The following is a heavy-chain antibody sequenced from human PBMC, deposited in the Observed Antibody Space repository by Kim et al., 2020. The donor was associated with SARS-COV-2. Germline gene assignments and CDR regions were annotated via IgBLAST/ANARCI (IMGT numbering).Heavy chain of an antibody. D-gene: IGHD2-15*01. V-gene: IGHV1-18*03. Sequence: ASVKVSCKASGYTFTSYGISWARQAPGQGLEWIGWISAYNGNTNYAQKLQGRVTMTTDTSTSTAYMELRSPRSDDMAVYYCARVVAGGRYNCFDPWVQGTRVTVSS. CDR2: ISAYNGNT. CDR1: GYTFTSYG. CDR3: ARVVAGGRYNCFDP. J-gene: IGHJ5*02.